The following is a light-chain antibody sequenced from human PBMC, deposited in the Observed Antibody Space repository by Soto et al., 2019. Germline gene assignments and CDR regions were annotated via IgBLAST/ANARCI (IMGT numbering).Light chain of an antibody. CDR1: SGHSSYA. J-gene: IGLJ2*01. CDR3: QTWGTGIHVV. V-gene: IGLV4-69*01. Sequence: QSVLTQSPSASASLGASVKLTCTLSSGHSSYAIAWHQQQPEKGPRYLMKLNSDGSHSKGDGVPDRFSGSSSGAGRYLTISSLQSEDEADYYCQTWGTGIHVVFGGGTQLTV. CDR2: LNSDGSH.